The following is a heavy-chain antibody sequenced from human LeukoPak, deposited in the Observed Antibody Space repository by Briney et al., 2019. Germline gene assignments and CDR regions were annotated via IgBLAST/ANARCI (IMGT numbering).Heavy chain of an antibody. CDR1: GYTFTSYG. J-gene: IGHJ4*02. Sequence: ASVKVSCKASGYTFTSYGISWVRQATGQGLEWMGWMNPNSGNTGYAQKFQGRVTMTRNTSISTAYMELSSLRSEDTAVYYCARPSRRGYSYGYGYWGQGTLVTVSS. D-gene: IGHD5-18*01. V-gene: IGHV1-8*02. CDR2: MNPNSGNT. CDR3: ARPSRRGYSYGYGY.